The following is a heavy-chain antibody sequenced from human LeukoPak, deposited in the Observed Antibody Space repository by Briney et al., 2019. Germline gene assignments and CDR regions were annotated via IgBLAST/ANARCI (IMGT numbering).Heavy chain of an antibody. J-gene: IGHJ4*02. D-gene: IGHD6-13*01. CDR2: ISSSSSTI. CDR1: GSTFSNYN. V-gene: IGHV3-48*02. Sequence: GGSLRLSCAASGSTFSNYNMNWVRQAPGKGLEWVSYISSSSSTIYYADSVKGRFTISRDNAKNSLYLQMNSLRDEDTAVYYCARDIAHITATGHFDYWGQGTLVTVSS. CDR3: ARDIAHITATGHFDY.